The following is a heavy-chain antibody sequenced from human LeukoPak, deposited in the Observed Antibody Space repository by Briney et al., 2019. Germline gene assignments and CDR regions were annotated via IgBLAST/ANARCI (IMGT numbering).Heavy chain of an antibody. D-gene: IGHD1-14*01. J-gene: IGHJ4*02. V-gene: IGHV4-31*03. CDR3: ARGWRTGIDC. Sequence: PSEALSLTCTVSGGSISSGGYYWSWIRQHPGKGLEWIGYIYYSGSTYYNPSLKSRVTISVDTSKNQFSLKLSSVTAADTAVYYCARGWRTGIDCWGQGTLVTVSS. CDR1: GGSISSGGYY. CDR2: IYYSGST.